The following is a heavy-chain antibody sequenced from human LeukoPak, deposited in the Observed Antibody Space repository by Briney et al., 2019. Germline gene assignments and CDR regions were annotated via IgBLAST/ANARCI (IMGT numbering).Heavy chain of an antibody. CDR2: FDPEDGET. V-gene: IGHV1-24*01. CDR1: GYTLTELS. Sequence: ASVKVSCKVSGYTLTELSMHWVRQAPGKGLEWMGGFDPEDGETIYAQKFQGRVTMSEDTSTDTAYMELSSLRSEDTAVYYCATLEGSPDYDSSGYLNYWGQGTLVCVSS. D-gene: IGHD3-22*01. J-gene: IGHJ4*02. CDR3: ATLEGSPDYDSSGYLNY.